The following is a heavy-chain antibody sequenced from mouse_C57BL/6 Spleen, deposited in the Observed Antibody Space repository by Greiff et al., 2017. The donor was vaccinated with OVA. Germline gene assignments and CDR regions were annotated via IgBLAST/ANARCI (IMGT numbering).Heavy chain of an antibody. D-gene: IGHD1-1*01. Sequence: VQLKESGEGLVKPGGSLKLSCAASGFTFSSYAMSWVRQTPEKRLEWVAYISSGGDYIYYADTVQGRFTISRYNARNTLYLQMSSLKSEDTAMDYCTRVDTTVPYFDVWGTGTTVTVSS. CDR3: TRVDTTVPYFDV. CDR2: ISSGGDYI. J-gene: IGHJ1*03. V-gene: IGHV5-9-1*02. CDR1: GFTFSSYA.